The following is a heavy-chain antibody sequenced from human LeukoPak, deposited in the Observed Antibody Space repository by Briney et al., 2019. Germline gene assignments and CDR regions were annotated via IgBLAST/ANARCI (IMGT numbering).Heavy chain of an antibody. Sequence: GGSLRLSCAASGFTVSSNYMSWVRQAPGKGLEWVSVIYNGDGTYYADSVKGRFTISRDNSKNTLYLQMNSLRAEDTAVYYCARDRLLEDRHYYSYYYMDVWGKGTTVTVSS. CDR3: ARDRLLEDRHYYSYYYMDV. V-gene: IGHV3-53*01. CDR2: IYNGDGT. CDR1: GFTVSSNY. J-gene: IGHJ6*03. D-gene: IGHD1-1*01.